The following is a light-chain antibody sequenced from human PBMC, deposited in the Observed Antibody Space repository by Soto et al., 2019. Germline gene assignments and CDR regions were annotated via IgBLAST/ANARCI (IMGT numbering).Light chain of an antibody. V-gene: IGKV3-20*01. CDR3: QQYGSSPIT. Sequence: EIVLTQSPDTLSLSPGERAALSCLASQSVSSSYLAWYQQKPGQAPRLLIYGASSRATGIPDRFSGSGSGTDFTLTISRLEPEDFAVYYCQQYGSSPITFGQGTRLETK. CDR2: GAS. CDR1: QSVSSSY. J-gene: IGKJ5*01.